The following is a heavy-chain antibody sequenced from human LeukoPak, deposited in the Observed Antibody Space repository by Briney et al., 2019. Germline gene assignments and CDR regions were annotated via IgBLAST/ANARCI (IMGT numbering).Heavy chain of an antibody. J-gene: IGHJ4*02. Sequence: GGSLRLSCAASGFTFSSYEMNWVRQAPGKGLEWVSYISSSGSTIYYAADSVKGRFTISRDNAKNSLYLQMNSLRAEDTAVYYCARISYYYDSSGYYRHFDYWGQGTLVTVSS. V-gene: IGHV3-48*03. CDR3: ARISYYYDSSGYYRHFDY. CDR2: ISSSGSTI. CDR1: GFTFSSYE. D-gene: IGHD3-22*01.